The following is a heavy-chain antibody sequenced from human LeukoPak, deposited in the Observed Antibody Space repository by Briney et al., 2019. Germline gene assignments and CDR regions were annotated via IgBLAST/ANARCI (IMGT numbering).Heavy chain of an antibody. CDR3: ARDVGHYGDYDAFDI. V-gene: IGHV1-46*01. D-gene: IGHD4-17*01. Sequence: ASVKVSCKASGYTFTSYYMHWGRQAPGQGREWMGIINPSGGSTSYAQKFQGRGTMTRDTSTSTVYMELSSLRSEATAVYYCARDVGHYGDYDAFDIWGQGTMVTVSS. J-gene: IGHJ3*02. CDR2: INPSGGST. CDR1: GYTFTSYY.